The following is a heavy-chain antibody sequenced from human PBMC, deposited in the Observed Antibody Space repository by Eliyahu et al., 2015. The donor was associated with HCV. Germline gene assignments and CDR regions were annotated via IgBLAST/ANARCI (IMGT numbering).Heavy chain of an antibody. CDR1: GGXISSYY. V-gene: IGHV4-4*07. J-gene: IGHJ4*02. Sequence: QVQLQESGPGLVKPSETLSLTXTVXGGXISSYYXSWIRXPAGKGLEWIGRIYTSGSTNYNPSLKSRVTMSVDTSKNQFSLKLSSVTAADTAVYYCAVRPSWGPFDYWGQGTLVTVSS. CDR2: IYTSGST. CDR3: AVRPSWGPFDY. D-gene: IGHD7-27*01.